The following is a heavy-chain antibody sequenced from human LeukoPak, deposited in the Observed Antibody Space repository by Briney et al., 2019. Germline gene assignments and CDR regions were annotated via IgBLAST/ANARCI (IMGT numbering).Heavy chain of an antibody. Sequence: SQTLSLTCALSGDSVSSNSAAWNWIRQSPSRGLEWLGRTYYRSKWYNDYAVSVKSRITINPDTSKNQFSLQLNSVTPEDTAVYYCARALTVYGSGSYDYYYYYMDVWGKGTTVTVSS. D-gene: IGHD3-10*01. CDR3: ARALTVYGSGSYDYYYYYMDV. CDR2: TYYRSKWYN. V-gene: IGHV6-1*01. CDR1: GDSVSSNSAA. J-gene: IGHJ6*03.